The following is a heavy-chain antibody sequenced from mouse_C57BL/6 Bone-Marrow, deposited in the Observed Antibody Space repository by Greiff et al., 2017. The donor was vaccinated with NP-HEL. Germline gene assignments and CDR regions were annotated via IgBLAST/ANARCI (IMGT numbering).Heavy chain of an antibody. V-gene: IGHV1-64*01. D-gene: IGHD6-1*01. J-gene: IGHJ2*01. Sequence: VQLQQPGAELVKPGASVKLSCKASGYTFTSYWMHWVKQRPGQGLEWIGMIHPNSGSTNYNEKFKSKATLTVDKSSSTAYLQLSSLTSEDSAVYYCAREGHNRPLDYWGQGTTLTVSS. CDR3: AREGHNRPLDY. CDR2: IHPNSGST. CDR1: GYTFTSYW.